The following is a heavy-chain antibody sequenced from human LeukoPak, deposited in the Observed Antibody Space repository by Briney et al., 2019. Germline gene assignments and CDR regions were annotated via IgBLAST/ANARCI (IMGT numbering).Heavy chain of an antibody. CDR3: AREYSSSWPTTDYFDY. CDR1: GGSIRSSSYY. J-gene: IGHJ4*02. CDR2: IYYTGDI. Sequence: SETLSLTCTVTGGSIRSSSYYWGWIRQPPGKGLEWIGSIYYTGDIYYNPSLKSRLTISVDTSKNQFSLKLSSVTAADTAVYYCAREYSSSWPTTDYFDYWGQGTLVTVSS. V-gene: IGHV4-39*07. D-gene: IGHD6-13*01.